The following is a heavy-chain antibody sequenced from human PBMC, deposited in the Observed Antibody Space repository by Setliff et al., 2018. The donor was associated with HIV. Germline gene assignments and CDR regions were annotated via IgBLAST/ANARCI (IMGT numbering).Heavy chain of an antibody. CDR1: GGSINRSNYY. CDR2: INHSGST. Sequence: SETLSLTCTVPGGSINRSNYYWGWIRQPPGKGLEWIGEINHSGSTNYNPSLRSRVTISVDTSKNQFSLKLSSVTAADTAVYCCASTSGSGSAAVGDIWGRGTMVTVSS. D-gene: IGHD1-26*01. J-gene: IGHJ3*02. V-gene: IGHV4-39*07. CDR3: ASTSGSGSAAVGDI.